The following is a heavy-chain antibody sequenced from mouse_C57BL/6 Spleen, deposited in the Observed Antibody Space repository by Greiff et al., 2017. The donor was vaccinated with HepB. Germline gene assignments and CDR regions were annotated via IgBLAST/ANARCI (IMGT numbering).Heavy chain of an antibody. CDR1: GYTFTSYW. D-gene: IGHD1-1*01. J-gene: IGHJ1*03. CDR3: ARDTTVVARYFDV. CDR2: IDPSDSYT. Sequence: QVQLQQPGAELVRPGTSVKLSCKASGYTFTSYWMHWVKQRPGQGLEWIGVIDPSDSYTNYNQKFKGKATLTVDTSSSTAYMQLSSLTYEDSAVYDCARDTTVVARYFDVWGTGTTVTVSS. V-gene: IGHV1-59*01.